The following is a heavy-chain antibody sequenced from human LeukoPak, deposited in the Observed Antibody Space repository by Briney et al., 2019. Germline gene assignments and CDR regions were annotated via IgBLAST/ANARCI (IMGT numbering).Heavy chain of an antibody. Sequence: GGSLRLSCAASGFSFGDYGMHWVRQAPGKGLQWISSLNWVGDTSSYADSVKGRFTVSRDNTKGSLYLQMHSLRSEDTALYYCAKDRQYGDYGGGDFFDSWGQGTLVTVSS. J-gene: IGHJ4*02. D-gene: IGHD4-17*01. CDR2: LNWVGDTS. CDR1: GFSFGDYG. CDR3: AKDRQYGDYGGGDFFDS. V-gene: IGHV3-43D*03.